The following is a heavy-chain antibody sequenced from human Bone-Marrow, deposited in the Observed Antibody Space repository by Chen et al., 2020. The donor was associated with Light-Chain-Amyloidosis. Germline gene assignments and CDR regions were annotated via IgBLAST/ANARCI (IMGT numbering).Heavy chain of an antibody. CDR3: ASTTVTTRHVGAFDI. V-gene: IGHV3-53*01. CDR2: IYSGGIT. D-gene: IGHD4-17*01. J-gene: IGHJ3*02. CDR1: GFIVSDNY. Sequence: EVQLAESGGGLVKPGGSLRLSCEASGFIVSDNYITWVRQAPGKGLEWVSVIYSGGITYYADSRNTLYLQMNSLRAEDTAIYYCASTTVTTRHVGAFDIWGQGTVVTVSS.